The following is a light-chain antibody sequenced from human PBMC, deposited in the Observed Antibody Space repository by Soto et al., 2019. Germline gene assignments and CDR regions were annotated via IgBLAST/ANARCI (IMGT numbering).Light chain of an antibody. CDR1: ESIKRH. Sequence: DIQMTQSPSSLSASVGDRVTITCRASESIKRHLNWYQQQPGKAPKLLIYGASSLQNGVPSRFRGGGSGTDFTLIITNLRLEDFATYYCQQSYTALSITFGQGTRLEIK. V-gene: IGKV1-39*01. CDR3: QQSYTALSIT. J-gene: IGKJ5*01. CDR2: GAS.